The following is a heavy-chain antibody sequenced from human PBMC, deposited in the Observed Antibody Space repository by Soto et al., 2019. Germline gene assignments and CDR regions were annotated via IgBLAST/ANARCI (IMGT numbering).Heavy chain of an antibody. CDR2: ISGSGGST. CDR3: AKMAAPNWCTNGVCPINYYYYYMDV. Sequence: GGSLRLSCAASGFTFSSYAMSWVRQAPGKGLEWVSAISGSGGSTYYADSVKGRFTISRDNSKNTLYLQMNSLRAEDTAVYYCAKMAAPNWCTNGVCPINYYYYYMDVWGKGTTVTVSS. J-gene: IGHJ6*03. D-gene: IGHD2-8*01. V-gene: IGHV3-23*01. CDR1: GFTFSSYA.